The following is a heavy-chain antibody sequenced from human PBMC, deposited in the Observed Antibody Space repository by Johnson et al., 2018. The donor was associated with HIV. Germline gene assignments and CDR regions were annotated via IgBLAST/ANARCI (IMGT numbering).Heavy chain of an antibody. CDR1: GFIFSSYG. Sequence: QVHLVESGGGVVQPGRSRRLSCAASGFIFSSYGMHWVRQAPGKGLEWVSGISWNSGSIGYADSVKGRFTISRDNSKNTPHLQMNSLRAEDTAVYYCAKCIWGSSLIDAFDIWGQGTMVTVSS. CDR2: ISWNSGSI. CDR3: AKCIWGSSLIDAFDI. J-gene: IGHJ3*02. V-gene: IGHV3-NL1*01. D-gene: IGHD6-13*01.